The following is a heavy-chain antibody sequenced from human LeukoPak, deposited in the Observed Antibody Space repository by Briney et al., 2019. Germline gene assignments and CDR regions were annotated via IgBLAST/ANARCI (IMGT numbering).Heavy chain of an antibody. CDR1: GGSISSSSYY. Sequence: SETLSLTCTVPGGSISSSSYYWGWIRQPPGKGLEWIGSIYYSGSTYYNPSLKSRVTISVDTSKNQFSLKLSSVTAADTAVYYCARHAAGTGVGGPFDIWGQGTMATVSS. J-gene: IGHJ3*02. V-gene: IGHV4-39*01. CDR2: IYYSGST. CDR3: ARHAAGTGVGGPFDI. D-gene: IGHD3-10*01.